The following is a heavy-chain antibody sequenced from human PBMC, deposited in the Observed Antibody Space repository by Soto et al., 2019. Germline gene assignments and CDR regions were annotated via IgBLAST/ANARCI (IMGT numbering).Heavy chain of an antibody. CDR3: ARPTYCSSTSCSPFDY. Sequence: LGESLKISCKGSGYSFITHWIAWVRQMPGKGLEWMGIIYPGDSDTRYSPSFQGQVTFSADKSISTAYLQWSSLEASDTAMYFCARPTYCSSTSCSPFDYWGQGTLVTVSS. V-gene: IGHV5-51*01. CDR2: IYPGDSDT. D-gene: IGHD2-2*01. CDR1: GYSFITHW. J-gene: IGHJ4*02.